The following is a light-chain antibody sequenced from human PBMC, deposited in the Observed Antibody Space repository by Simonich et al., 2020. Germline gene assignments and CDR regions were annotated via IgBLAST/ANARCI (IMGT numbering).Light chain of an antibody. CDR2: QDS. CDR1: KLGEKY. Sequence: SYELTQPPSVSVSPGQTASITCSGDKLGEKYACWYPQKPGQSPVLVIYQDSKRPSGIPERFSGSNSGNTATLTISGTQAMDEADYYCQAWDSSTAVVFGGGTKLTVL. V-gene: IGLV3-1*01. CDR3: QAWDSSTAVV. J-gene: IGLJ2*01.